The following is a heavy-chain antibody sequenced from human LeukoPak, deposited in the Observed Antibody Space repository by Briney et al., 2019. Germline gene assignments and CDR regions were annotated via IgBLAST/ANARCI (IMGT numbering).Heavy chain of an antibody. J-gene: IGHJ4*02. V-gene: IGHV3-11*01. CDR1: GFSFSGYY. D-gene: IGHD4-23*01. CDR3: ASTAVVATDH. Sequence: TGGSLRLACAASGFSFSGYYMSWVRQAPWKGLNWVSYISSTGGNVYYSDCLKGRFTSSRGNGKKDLCLQMNRLRDEATAVYYCASTAVVATDHWGQGTLVTVSS. CDR2: ISSTGGNV.